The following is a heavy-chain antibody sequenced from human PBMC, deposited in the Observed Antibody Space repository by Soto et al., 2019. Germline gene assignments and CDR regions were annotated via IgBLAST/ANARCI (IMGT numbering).Heavy chain of an antibody. CDR3: AKTPRQWLVYFDY. J-gene: IGHJ4*02. D-gene: IGHD6-19*01. CDR2: ISYDGSNK. V-gene: IGHV3-30-3*01. Sequence: GGSLRLSCAASGFTFSSYAMHWVRQAPGKGLEWVAVISYDGSNKYYADSVKGRFTISRDNSKNTLYLQMNSLRAEDTAVYYCAKTPRQWLVYFDYWGQGALVTVSS. CDR1: GFTFSSYA.